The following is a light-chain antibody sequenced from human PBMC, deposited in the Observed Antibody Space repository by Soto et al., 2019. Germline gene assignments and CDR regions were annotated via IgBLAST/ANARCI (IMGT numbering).Light chain of an antibody. Sequence: IVMTQSPLSLPVTPGEPASISCRSSQSLLHSNGHTFLTWYVQKPGQSPQLLIYLGSYRASGVPDRFSGTGSGTDFTLKISRVEAEDVGIYYCKQGLQVPLTFGGGTRVEI. CDR3: KQGLQVPLT. J-gene: IGKJ4*01. CDR1: QSLLHSNGHTF. CDR2: LGS. V-gene: IGKV2-28*01.